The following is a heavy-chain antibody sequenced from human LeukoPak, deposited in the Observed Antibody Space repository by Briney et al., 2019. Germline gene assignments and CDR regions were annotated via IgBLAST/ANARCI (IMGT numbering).Heavy chain of an antibody. V-gene: IGHV4-59*01. CDR3: ARSQNYYGSGDY. CDR2: IYYSGST. J-gene: IGHJ4*02. CDR1: GDSISSYY. D-gene: IGHD3-10*01. Sequence: SETLSLTCNVSGDSISSYYWSWIRQPPGKGLEWIGYIYYSGSTNYNPSLKSRVTISIDTSKNQLSLKMSSVTAADTAVYYCARSQNYYGSGDYWSQGTLVAVSS.